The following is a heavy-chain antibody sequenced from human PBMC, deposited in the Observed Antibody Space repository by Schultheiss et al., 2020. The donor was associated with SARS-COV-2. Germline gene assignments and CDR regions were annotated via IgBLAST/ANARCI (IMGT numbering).Heavy chain of an antibody. CDR3: ARQVSEGMDV. Sequence: SETLSLTCTVSGGSISSGDYYWSWIRQPPGKGLEWIGYIYYSGSTNYNPSLKSRVTISVDTSKNQFSLKLSSVTAADTAVYYCARQVSEGMDVWGQGTTVTVSS. CDR2: IYYSGST. V-gene: IGHV4-61*08. CDR1: GGSISSGDYY. J-gene: IGHJ6*02.